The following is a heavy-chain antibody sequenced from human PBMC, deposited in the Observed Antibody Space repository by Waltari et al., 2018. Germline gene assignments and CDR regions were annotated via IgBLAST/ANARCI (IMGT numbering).Heavy chain of an antibody. D-gene: IGHD1-7*01. CDR1: GFVFGSYA. CDR3: ARYISRGRELMS. J-gene: IGHJ4*02. Sequence: EVQLLESGGGLVQPGGSLRPSCVASGFVFGSYAMTWVRQAPGKGLEWVSGVSAKSDFTNYADSVKGRFTISRDNSKNTLYLQMNSLRVEDAALYYCARYISRGRELMSWGQGTLVTVSS. V-gene: IGHV3-23*01. CDR2: VSAKSDFT.